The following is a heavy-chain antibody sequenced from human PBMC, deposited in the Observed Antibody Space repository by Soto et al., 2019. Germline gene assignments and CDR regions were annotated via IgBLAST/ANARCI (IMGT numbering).Heavy chain of an antibody. V-gene: IGHV1-18*01. D-gene: IGHD6-13*01. CDR2: ISAYNGNT. CDR3: ARDGQQLVHYYYYYGMDV. Sequence: QVQLVQSGAEVKKPGASVKVSCKASGYTFTSYGISWVRQAPGQGLEWMGWISAYNGNTNYAQKLQGRVTMTTDTTTSTAYMELRSLSSDDTAVYYCARDGQQLVHYYYYYGMDVWGQGTTVTVSS. CDR1: GYTFTSYG. J-gene: IGHJ6*02.